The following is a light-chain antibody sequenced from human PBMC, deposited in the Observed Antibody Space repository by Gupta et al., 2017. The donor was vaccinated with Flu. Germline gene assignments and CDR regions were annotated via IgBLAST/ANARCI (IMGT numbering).Light chain of an antibody. CDR3: SSYTSSSTLV. CDR2: EVT. CDR1: SSDVGNYNY. Sequence: SITISCTGTSSDVGNYNYVSWYQEHPGNAPKLMIYEVTNRPSGVSNRFSGSKSGNTASLTISGLQAEDEADYYCSSYTSSSTLVFGGGTKLTVL. J-gene: IGLJ3*02. V-gene: IGLV2-14*01.